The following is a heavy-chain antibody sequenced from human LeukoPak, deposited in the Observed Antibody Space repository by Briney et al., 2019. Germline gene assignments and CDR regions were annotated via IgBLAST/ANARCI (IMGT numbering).Heavy chain of an antibody. V-gene: IGHV3-23*01. CDR3: AKDRTYYYESRGYFDY. D-gene: IGHD3-22*01. CDR1: GFTFSSYA. CDR2: ISGSGGST. Sequence: GGSLRLSCAASGFTFSSYAMSWVRQAPGKGLEWVSTISGSGGSTYYADSVKGRFTISRDSSNNTLYLQMNSLRAEDTAVYYCAKDRTYYYESRGYFDYWGQGTLVTVSS. J-gene: IGHJ4*02.